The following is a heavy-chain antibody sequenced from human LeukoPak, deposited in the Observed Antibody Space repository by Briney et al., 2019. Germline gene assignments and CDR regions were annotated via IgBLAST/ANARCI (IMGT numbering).Heavy chain of an antibody. CDR3: AKGYYYGSGSYYRDDDAFDI. Sequence: GGSLRLSCAASGFTFSSYAMSWVRQAPGKGLEWVSAISGSGGSTYYADSVKGRFTISRDNSKNTLYLQMNSLRAEDTAVYYCAKGYYYGSGSYYRDDDAFDIWGQGTMVTVSS. D-gene: IGHD3-10*01. CDR1: GFTFSSYA. CDR2: ISGSGGST. V-gene: IGHV3-23*01. J-gene: IGHJ3*02.